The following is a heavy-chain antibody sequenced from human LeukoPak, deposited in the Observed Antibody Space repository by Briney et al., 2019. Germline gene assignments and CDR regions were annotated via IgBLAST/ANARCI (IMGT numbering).Heavy chain of an antibody. V-gene: IGHV3-23*01. Sequence: GGSLRLSCAASGFTFSNYAMSWVRQAPGKGLEWVSGISGTGSAYYADSVKGRFTISRDNSKNTLYLQMNSLRAEDTAVYSCAKDNKKSDDTLTGFDFWDQGTLVTVSS. D-gene: IGHD3-9*01. J-gene: IGHJ4*02. CDR2: ISGTGSA. CDR3: AKDNKKSDDTLTGFDF. CDR1: GFTFSNYA.